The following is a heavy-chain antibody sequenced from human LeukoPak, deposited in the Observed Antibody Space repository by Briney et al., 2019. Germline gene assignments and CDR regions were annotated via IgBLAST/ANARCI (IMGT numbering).Heavy chain of an antibody. Sequence: GGSLRLSCAASGFTFSNYAMTWVRQAPGQGLEWVSTISGTGSTYYADSVRGRFTISRDNSKNTFYLQVDSLRAEDTAVFYCAKGASSSSWFRGDHWGQGTLVTVSS. CDR1: GFTFSNYA. CDR2: ISGTGST. D-gene: IGHD6-13*01. J-gene: IGHJ4*02. CDR3: AKGASSSSWFRGDH. V-gene: IGHV3-23*01.